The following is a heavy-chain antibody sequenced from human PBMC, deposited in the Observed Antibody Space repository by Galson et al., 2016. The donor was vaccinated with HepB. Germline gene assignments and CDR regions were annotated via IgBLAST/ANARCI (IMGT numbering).Heavy chain of an antibody. D-gene: IGHD1-14*01. Sequence: SLRLSCAASGFAFSNYNMNWVRQAPGKGLEWLSYISTSGTTIYYADSVKGRFTISRDNARTSLYLQMNSLRDEDTAVYYCVRDGGWFPGMGDVWGQGTTVTVSS. V-gene: IGHV3-48*02. CDR2: ISTSGTTI. CDR1: GFAFSNYN. J-gene: IGHJ6*02. CDR3: VRDGGWFPGMGDV.